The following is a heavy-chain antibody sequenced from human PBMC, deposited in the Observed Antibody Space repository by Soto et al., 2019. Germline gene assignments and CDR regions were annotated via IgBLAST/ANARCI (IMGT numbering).Heavy chain of an antibody. J-gene: IGHJ4*02. Sequence: PSDTLSLTCTVSGGSISSYYWSWIRQPPGKGLEWIGYIYYSGSTNYNPSLKSRVTISVDTSKNQFSLKLSSVTAADTAVYYCARRSGSCFDYWGQGTLVTVSS. CDR1: GGSISSYY. V-gene: IGHV4-59*08. CDR3: ARRSGSCFDY. CDR2: IYYSGST. D-gene: IGHD7-27*01.